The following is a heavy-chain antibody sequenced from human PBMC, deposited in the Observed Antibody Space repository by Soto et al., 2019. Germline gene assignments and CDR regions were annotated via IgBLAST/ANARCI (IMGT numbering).Heavy chain of an antibody. Sequence: SETLSLTCTVSGGSISSYYWSWIRQPPGKGLEWIGYIYYSGSTNYNPSLKSRGTISVDTSKNQFSLKLSSVPAADTAVYYCARDSGYSDAFDIWGQGTMVTVSS. CDR2: IYYSGST. CDR1: GGSISSYY. CDR3: ARDSGYSDAFDI. V-gene: IGHV4-59*01. J-gene: IGHJ3*02. D-gene: IGHD2-15*01.